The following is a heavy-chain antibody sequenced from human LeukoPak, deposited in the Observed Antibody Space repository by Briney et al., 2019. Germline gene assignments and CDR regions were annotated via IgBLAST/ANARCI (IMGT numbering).Heavy chain of an antibody. CDR3: TRDVTEYVGAFAD. CDR2: TTGAGDNT. V-gene: IGHV3-23*01. CDR1: GFFFSDSA. D-gene: IGHD1-26*01. Sequence: GGSLRLSCAASGFFFSDSAMAWVRQAPGKGLEWVSTTTGAGDNTHYADSVKGRFTFSRDNSKNTLYLQMDSLGVDDTAVYYCTRDVTEYVGAFADWGQGTLVTVSS. J-gene: IGHJ4*01.